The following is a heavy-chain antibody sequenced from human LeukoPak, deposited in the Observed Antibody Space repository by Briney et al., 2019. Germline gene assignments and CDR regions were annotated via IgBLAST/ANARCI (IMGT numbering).Heavy chain of an antibody. Sequence: GGSLRLSCAASGFTFSAYWMSWVRQAPGKGLEWVANIKQDGSEKYYVDSVKGRFTISRDNAKNSLYLQMNSLRAEDTAVYYCARDLAGYCSSTSCSDVWGKGTTVTVSS. V-gene: IGHV3-7*01. CDR3: ARDLAGYCSSTSCSDV. J-gene: IGHJ6*04. CDR1: GFTFSAYW. D-gene: IGHD2-2*01. CDR2: IKQDGSEK.